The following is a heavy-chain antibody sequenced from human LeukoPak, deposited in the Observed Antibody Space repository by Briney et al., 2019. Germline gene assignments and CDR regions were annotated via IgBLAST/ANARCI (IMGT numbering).Heavy chain of an antibody. V-gene: IGHV4-59*04. CDR3: AGSIMITFGGGIVMTPFDY. CDR2: IYYSGST. J-gene: IGHJ4*02. Sequence: SETLSLTCTVSGGSISSYYWSWIRQPPGKGLEWIGYIYYSGSTYYNPPLKSRVTISVDTSKNQFSLKLSSVTAADTAVYYCAGSIMITFGGGIVMTPFDYWGQGTLVTVSS. CDR1: GGSISSYY. D-gene: IGHD3-16*02.